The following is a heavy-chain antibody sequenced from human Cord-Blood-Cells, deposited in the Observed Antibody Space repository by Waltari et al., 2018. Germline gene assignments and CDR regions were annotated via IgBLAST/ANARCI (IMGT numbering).Heavy chain of an antibody. V-gene: IGHV3-33*01. Sequence: GFTFSSYCMHWVRQAPGKGLEWVAVIWYDGSNKYYADSVKGRFTISRDNSKNTLYLQMNSLRAQDTAVYYCARERPRYMGGKSSGYYVWYFDLWGRGTLVTVSS. CDR3: ARERPRYMGGKSSGYYVWYFDL. J-gene: IGHJ2*01. CDR2: IWYDGSNK. D-gene: IGHD3-22*01. CDR1: GFTFSSYC.